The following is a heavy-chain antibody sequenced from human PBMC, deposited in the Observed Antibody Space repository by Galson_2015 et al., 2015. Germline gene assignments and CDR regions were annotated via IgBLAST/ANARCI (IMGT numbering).Heavy chain of an antibody. J-gene: IGHJ6*03. CDR1: GFTFSNSA. CDR2: IRTISGST. CDR3: ARRGSASNFYYLVDV. V-gene: IGHV3-23*01. D-gene: IGHD3-16*01. Sequence: SLRLSCAASGFTFSNSAMNWVRQAPGKGLEWVSRIRTISGSTYYADSVKGRFTISRDKSKNTLNLQMNSLRADDTAVYFCARRGSASNFYYLVDVWGKGTTVTVSS.